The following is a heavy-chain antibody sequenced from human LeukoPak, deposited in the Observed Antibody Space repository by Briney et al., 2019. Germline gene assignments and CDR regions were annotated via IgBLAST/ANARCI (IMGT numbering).Heavy chain of an antibody. D-gene: IGHD6-6*01. CDR2: IIPIFGTA. CDR3: ARELDPPSADAFDI. Sequence: GSSVKVSCKAPGGTLNNYTISWVRQAPGQGLEWMGGIIPIFGTAKNAQKFQGRVTITADKSTSTAYMELSSLRSEDTAVYYCARELDPPSADAFDIWGQGTMVTVSS. V-gene: IGHV1-69*06. J-gene: IGHJ3*02. CDR1: GGTLNNYT.